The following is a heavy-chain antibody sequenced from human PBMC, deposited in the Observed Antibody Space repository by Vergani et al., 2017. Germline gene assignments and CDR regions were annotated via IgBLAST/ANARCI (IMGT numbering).Heavy chain of an antibody. V-gene: IGHV3-30*02. Sequence: QVQLVESGGGVVQRGGSLRLSCATSGFTLSNYDMQWIRQGPGKGLEFVAFIQFDVSNQYYADSVKGRFNLSRDFSKNTLYLQMNSLRTDDTSTYYCAKHFRGWGIDYWGQGTQVIVSS. CDR1: GFTLSNYD. J-gene: IGHJ4*02. CDR3: AKHFRGWGIDY. CDR2: IQFDVSNQ. D-gene: IGHD3-16*01.